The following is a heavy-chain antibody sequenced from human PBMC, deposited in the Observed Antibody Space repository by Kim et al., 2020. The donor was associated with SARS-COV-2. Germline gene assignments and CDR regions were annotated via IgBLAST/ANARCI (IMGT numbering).Heavy chain of an antibody. D-gene: IGHD2-8*01. J-gene: IGHJ4*02. Sequence: TGYAQKVQGRVTRTRNTSISTAYMELSRLRSEDTAVYYWARDPNGPYFDYWGQGTLVTVSS. CDR3: ARDPNGPYFDY. CDR2: T. V-gene: IGHV1-8*01.